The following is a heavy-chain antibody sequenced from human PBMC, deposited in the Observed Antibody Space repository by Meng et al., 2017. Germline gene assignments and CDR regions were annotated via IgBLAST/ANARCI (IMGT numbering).Heavy chain of an antibody. V-gene: IGHV3-21*01. CDR3: ARDTDYGMDV. D-gene: IGHD4-11*01. CDR1: GFTFSSYS. CDR2: ISSSSSYI. Sequence: LTCAASGFTFSSYSMNWVRQAPGKGLEWVSSISSSSSYIYYADSVKGRFTISRDNAKNSLYLQMNSLRAEDTAVYYCARDTDYGMDVWGQGTTVTVSS. J-gene: IGHJ6*02.